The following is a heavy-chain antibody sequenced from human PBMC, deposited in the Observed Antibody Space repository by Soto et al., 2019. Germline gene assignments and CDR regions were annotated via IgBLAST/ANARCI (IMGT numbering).Heavy chain of an antibody. J-gene: IGHJ5*02. CDR1: GFTFSSYS. Sequence: GGSLRLSFAASGFTFSSYSMTWVRQAPGKGLEWVSSISSSSSYIYYADSVKGRFTISRDNAKNSLYLQMNSLRAEDTAVYYCAREGSSSWYWFDPWGQGTLVTVSS. CDR2: ISSSSSYI. D-gene: IGHD6-13*01. V-gene: IGHV3-21*01. CDR3: AREGSSSWYWFDP.